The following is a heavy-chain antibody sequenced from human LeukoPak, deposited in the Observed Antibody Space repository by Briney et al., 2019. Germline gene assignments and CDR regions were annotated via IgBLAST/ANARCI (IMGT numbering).Heavy chain of an antibody. CDR3: ARGVYWSLDY. CDR2: IAGGDEST. V-gene: IGHV3-23*01. D-gene: IGHD1-1*01. J-gene: IGHJ4*02. Sequence: GGALRLSCAISGFIFNTNGMYCVRQSPGKGLEWLATIAGGDESTYYADSVKGGFAISRDNSKNTVFLHMNSLRVEDTAVYYCARGVYWSLDYWGQGTPVTVSS. CDR1: GFIFNTNG.